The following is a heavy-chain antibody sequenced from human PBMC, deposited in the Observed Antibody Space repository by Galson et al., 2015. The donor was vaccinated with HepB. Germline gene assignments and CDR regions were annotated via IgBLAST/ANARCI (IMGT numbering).Heavy chain of an antibody. D-gene: IGHD3-10*01. CDR2: INTNTGNP. J-gene: IGHJ4*02. CDR1: GYTFTSYA. V-gene: IGHV7-4-1*02. CDR3: ARVLMVRGVIIQYYFDY. Sequence: SVKVSCKASGYTFTSYAMNWVRQAPGQGLEWMGWINTNTGNPTYAQGFTGRFVFSLDTSVSTAYLQISSLKAEDTAVYYCARVLMVRGVIIQYYFDYWGQGTLVTVSS.